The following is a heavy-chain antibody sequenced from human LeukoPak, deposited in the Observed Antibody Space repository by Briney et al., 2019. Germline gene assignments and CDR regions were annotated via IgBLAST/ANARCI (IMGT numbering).Heavy chain of an antibody. J-gene: IGHJ6*02. CDR3: ASRLGRNYYGMDV. V-gene: IGHV4-59*01. CDR1: GGSISSFY. CDR2: TYYTGST. D-gene: IGHD7-27*01. Sequence: PSETLSLTCTVSGGSISSFYWSWIRQSPGKGLEWIGFTYYTGSTNSNLSLKSRVTISVDTSKNQFSLKLSSVTAADTAVYYCASRLGRNYYGMDVWGQGTTVTVSS.